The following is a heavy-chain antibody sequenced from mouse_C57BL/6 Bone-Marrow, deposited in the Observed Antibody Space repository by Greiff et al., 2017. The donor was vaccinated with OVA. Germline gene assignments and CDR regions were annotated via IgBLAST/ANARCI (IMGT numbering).Heavy chain of an antibody. Sequence: VQLKESGPELVKPGASVKISCKASGYSFTDYNMNWVKQSNGKSLEWIGVINPNYGTTSYNQKFKGKATLTVDQSSSTAYMQINSLTSEDSAVYYCARWGEGFSAWFAYWGQGTLVTVSA. CDR2: INPNYGTT. CDR1: GYSFTDYN. V-gene: IGHV1-39*01. CDR3: ARWGEGFSAWFAY. J-gene: IGHJ3*01.